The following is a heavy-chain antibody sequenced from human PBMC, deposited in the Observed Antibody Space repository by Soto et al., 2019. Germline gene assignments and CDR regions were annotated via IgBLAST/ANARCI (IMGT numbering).Heavy chain of an antibody. CDR3: ARTPQSAQHDF. V-gene: IGHV1-2*02. D-gene: IGHD3-16*01. CDR2: INAKTGHT. Sequence: ASVKVSCKASGYTFTDYFVHWMLQVPGQGLEWMSWINAKTGHTLYAQKFQGRVTLTRDTSINTAYMEVTSLTSGDTAVYYCARTPQSAQHDFWGQGTLVTVSS. J-gene: IGHJ4*02. CDR1: GYTFTDYF.